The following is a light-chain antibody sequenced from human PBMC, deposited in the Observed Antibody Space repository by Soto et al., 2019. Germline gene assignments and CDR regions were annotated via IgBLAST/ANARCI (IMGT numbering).Light chain of an antibody. Sequence: DIVMTQSPLSLPVTPGEPASISCRSSQSLLHSNGYNYLDWYLQKPGQSPQLLIYLGSNRASGVPYRFSASGSGTDFTLKISRVEAEDVGFYYCMQALQTPPTFGQGTKVDIK. CDR1: QSLLHSNGYNY. CDR2: LGS. J-gene: IGKJ1*01. CDR3: MQALQTPPT. V-gene: IGKV2-28*01.